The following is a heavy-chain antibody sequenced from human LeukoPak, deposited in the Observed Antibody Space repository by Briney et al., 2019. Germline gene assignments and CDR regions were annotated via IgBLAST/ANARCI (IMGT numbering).Heavy chain of an antibody. Sequence: ASVKVSCKASGCTFTRYAMHWVRQAPGQGLEWMGGINPNSGGTNYAQKFQGRVTITRDTSIRTAYMKPSSWTYNDTALYYCAIVPWYGSGSDRTSNWFDPWGQGTLVTVSS. J-gene: IGHJ5*02. CDR2: INPNSGGT. V-gene: IGHV1-2*02. CDR3: AIVPWYGSGSDRTSNWFDP. CDR1: GCTFTRYA. D-gene: IGHD3-10*01.